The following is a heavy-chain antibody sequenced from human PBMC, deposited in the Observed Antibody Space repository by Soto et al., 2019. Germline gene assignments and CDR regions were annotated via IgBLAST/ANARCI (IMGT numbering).Heavy chain of an antibody. CDR3: ARDRRDFEWLSGNYYYYYVMDV. CDR1: GGTFSSYA. D-gene: IGHD3-9*01. Sequence: QVQLVQSGAEVKKPGSSVKVSCKASGGTFSSYAISWVRQAPGQGLEWMGGIIPIFGTANYAQKFHGRVTITADECTSTAYTEQSRLRSEDTGVYYCARDRRDFEWLSGNYYYYYVMDVWGRGTTVTVSS. CDR2: IIPIFGTA. J-gene: IGHJ6*02. V-gene: IGHV1-69*01.